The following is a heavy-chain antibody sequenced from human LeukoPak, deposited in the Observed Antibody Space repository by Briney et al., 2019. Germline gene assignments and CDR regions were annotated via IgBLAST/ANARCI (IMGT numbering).Heavy chain of an antibody. CDR2: ISSEGSST. J-gene: IGHJ4*02. CDR3: TRDMSQAHY. CDR1: GFTFSSYW. Sequence: SGGSLRLSCAASGFTFSSYWKHWVRQAPGKGLGWFSRISSEGSSTTYADSVKGRFTISRDNAKNTPYLQMNSLRVQDTTGYCCTRDMSQAHYWGQGTRVTVSS. V-gene: IGHV3-74*01.